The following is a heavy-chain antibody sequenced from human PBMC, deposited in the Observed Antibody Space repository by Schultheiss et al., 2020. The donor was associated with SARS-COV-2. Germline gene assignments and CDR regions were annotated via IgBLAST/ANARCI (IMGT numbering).Heavy chain of an antibody. J-gene: IGHJ4*02. CDR3: ARDGYNGPYDY. V-gene: IGHV4-61*02. CDR2: IYTSGST. CDR1: GGSISSGDYY. D-gene: IGHD5-24*01. Sequence: SQTLSLTCTVSGGSISSGDYYWSWIRQPAGKGLEWIGRIYTSGSTNYNPSLKSRVTISVDTSKNQFSLKLSSVTAADTAVYYCARDGYNGPYDYWGQGTLVTVSS.